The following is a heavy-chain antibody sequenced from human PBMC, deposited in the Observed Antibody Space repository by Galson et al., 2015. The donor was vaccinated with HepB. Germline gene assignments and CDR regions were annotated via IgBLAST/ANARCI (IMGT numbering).Heavy chain of an antibody. J-gene: IGHJ4*02. CDR2: ISSSGNTI. V-gene: IGHV3-11*01. Sequence: SLRLSCAASGFIFGDNYMGWIRQAPGQGLEWVSYISSSGNTIYYADSVNGRFTISRDNAKNSLYLHMNSLRADDTAVYYCARGVGTDYNFWGGYYETLYFDYWGQGTLVSVSS. CDR3: ARGVGTDYNFWGGYYETLYFDY. D-gene: IGHD3-3*01. CDR1: GFIFGDNY.